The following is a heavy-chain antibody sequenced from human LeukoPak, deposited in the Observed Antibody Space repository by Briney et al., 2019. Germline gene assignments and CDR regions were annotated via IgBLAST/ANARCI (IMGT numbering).Heavy chain of an antibody. J-gene: IGHJ6*02. CDR3: ARSGQNSYYYGSGSFSHYGMDV. CDR1: GGTFSSYA. V-gene: IGHV1-69*01. CDR2: IIPIFGTA. Sequence: ASVKVSFTASGGTFSSYAISWVRQAPGQGLEWMGGIIPIFGTANYAQKFQGRVTITADESTSTAYMELSSLRSEDTAVYYCARSGQNSYYYGSGSFSHYGMDVWGQGTTVTVSS. D-gene: IGHD3-10*01.